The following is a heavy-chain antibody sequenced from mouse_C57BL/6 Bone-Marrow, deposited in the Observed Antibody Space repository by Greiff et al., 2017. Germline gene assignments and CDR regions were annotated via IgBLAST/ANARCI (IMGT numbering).Heavy chain of an antibody. D-gene: IGHD2-4*01. CDR1: GYTFTSYW. J-gene: IGHJ4*01. Sequence: VQLQQPGAELVKPGASVKLSCKASGYTFTSYWMHWVKQRPGQGLEWIGMIHPNSGSTNYNEKFKSKATLTVDKSSSTAYMQLSSLTSEDSAVYYWAGGLRDYYAMDYWGQGTSVTVSS. CDR3: AGGLRDYYAMDY. V-gene: IGHV1-64*01. CDR2: IHPNSGST.